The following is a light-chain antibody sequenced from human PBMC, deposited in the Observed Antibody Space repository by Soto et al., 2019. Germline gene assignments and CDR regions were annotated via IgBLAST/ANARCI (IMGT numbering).Light chain of an antibody. CDR1: RSVSTK. Sequence: EIVMTQSPATLSLSPGERATLSCRASRSVSTKLVWYQHKPGQPPRLLISGASARATGIPDRFSGSGSGTEFTLTIASLQSEDFAVYYCQQSDNWSPTLGQGTKGEI. CDR2: GAS. J-gene: IGKJ1*01. V-gene: IGKV3-15*01. CDR3: QQSDNWSPT.